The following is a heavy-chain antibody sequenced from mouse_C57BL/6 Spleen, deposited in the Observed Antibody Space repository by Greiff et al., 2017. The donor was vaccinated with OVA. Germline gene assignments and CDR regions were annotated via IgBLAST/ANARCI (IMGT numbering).Heavy chain of an antibody. D-gene: IGHD1-1*01. CDR1: GFNIKDDY. Sequence: EVQLMESGAELVRPGASVKLSCTASGFNIKDDYMHWVKQRPEQGLEWIGWIDPENGDTEYASKFQGKATITADTSSNTTYLQLSSLTSEDTAVYYCTTTVVAPWFDYWGQGTLVTVSA. J-gene: IGHJ3*01. CDR3: TTTVVAPWFDY. CDR2: IDPENGDT. V-gene: IGHV14-4*01.